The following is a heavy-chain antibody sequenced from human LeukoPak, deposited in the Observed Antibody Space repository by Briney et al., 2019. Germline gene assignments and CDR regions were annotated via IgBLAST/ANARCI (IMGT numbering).Heavy chain of an antibody. D-gene: IGHD3-10*01. CDR2: ISGDGGST. Sequence: GGSLRLSCAASGFTFDDYAMHWVRQAPGKGLEWVSLISGDGGSTYYADSVKGRFTISRDNSKNSLYLQMNSLRTEDTALYYCAKDIAPTMVRGVMLFDYWGQGTLVTVSS. CDR3: AKDIAPTMVRGVMLFDY. CDR1: GFTFDDYA. V-gene: IGHV3-43*02. J-gene: IGHJ4*02.